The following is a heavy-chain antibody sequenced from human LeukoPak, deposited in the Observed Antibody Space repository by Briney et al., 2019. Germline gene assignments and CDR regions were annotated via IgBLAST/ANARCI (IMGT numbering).Heavy chain of an antibody. Sequence: GGSLRLSCAASAFTFSSFPMQWVRHVPGKGLEYVSAISSTGETSYYASSVKDRFTISRDNSKNTLHLQMGSLRAEDTAVYYCARVMSGSGSKYFDYWGQGTLVTVSS. D-gene: IGHD3-10*01. V-gene: IGHV3-64*01. J-gene: IGHJ4*02. CDR3: ARVMSGSGSKYFDY. CDR2: ISSTGETS. CDR1: AFTFSSFP.